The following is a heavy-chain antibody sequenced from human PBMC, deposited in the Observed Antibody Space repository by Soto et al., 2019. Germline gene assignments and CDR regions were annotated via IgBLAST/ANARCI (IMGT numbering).Heavy chain of an antibody. CDR3: AVKLTYYDILTG. CDR1: GYTFTSYD. Sequence: ASVKVSCKASGYTFTSYDINWVRQATGQGLEWMGWMNPNSGNTGYAQKFQGRVTMTRNTSISTAYMELSSLRSEDTAVYYCAVKLTYYDILTGWSQGTLVTVSS. V-gene: IGHV1-8*01. CDR2: MNPNSGNT. J-gene: IGHJ4*02. D-gene: IGHD3-9*01.